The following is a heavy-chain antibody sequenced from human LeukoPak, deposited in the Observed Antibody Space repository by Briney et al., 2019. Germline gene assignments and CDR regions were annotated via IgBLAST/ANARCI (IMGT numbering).Heavy chain of an antibody. CDR2: IYHSGST. V-gene: IGHV4-38-2*02. Sequence: SETLSLTCTVSGYSISSGYYWGWIRQPPGKGLEWIGSIYHSGSTYYNPSLTSRVTISVDTSKNQFSLKLSSVTAADTAVYYCARHKDYYYSYMDVWGEGTTVTISS. J-gene: IGHJ6*03. CDR1: GYSISSGYY. CDR3: ARHKDYYYSYMDV.